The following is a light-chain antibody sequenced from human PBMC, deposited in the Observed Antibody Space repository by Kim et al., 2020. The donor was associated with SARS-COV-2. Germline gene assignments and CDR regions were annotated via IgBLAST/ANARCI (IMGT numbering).Light chain of an antibody. J-gene: IGLJ2*01. CDR3: NSRATNDHVV. CDR1: SLRSYY. Sequence: SSELTQDPAVSVALGQTVRITCQGDSLRSYYATWYQQKPGQAPILLIYAKNNRPSGIPDRFSGSSSGNTASLTITGAQAVDEADYYCNSRATNDHVVFG. V-gene: IGLV3-19*01. CDR2: AKN.